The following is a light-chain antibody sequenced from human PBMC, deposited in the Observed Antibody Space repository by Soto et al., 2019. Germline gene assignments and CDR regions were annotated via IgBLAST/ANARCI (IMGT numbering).Light chain of an antibody. CDR1: QSISSW. CDR3: HQYNSYLWR. Sequence: DIQMTQSPSTLSAYVGDRVTITCRASQSISSWLAWYQQKPGKAPKLLIYDASSLESGVPSRFSGSGSGTEFTLTISSLQPDDFATYYCHQYNSYLWRFGQGTKVEIK. J-gene: IGKJ1*01. V-gene: IGKV1-5*01. CDR2: DAS.